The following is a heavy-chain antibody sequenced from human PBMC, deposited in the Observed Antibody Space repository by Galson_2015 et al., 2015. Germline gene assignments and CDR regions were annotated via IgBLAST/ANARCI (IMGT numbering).Heavy chain of an antibody. CDR2: INHSGNT. V-gene: IGHV4-34*01. Sequence: SETLSLTCAVYGGSFSGYYWNWIRQPPGKGLEWIGEINHSGNTNYNPSLKSRVTISVDTSKNQFSLKLNSVTAADTAVYYCARGRIAAVGTLVTRAPFDFWGQGTLVTVSS. CDR3: ARGRIAAVGTLVTRAPFDF. D-gene: IGHD6-13*01. CDR1: GGSFSGYY. J-gene: IGHJ4*02.